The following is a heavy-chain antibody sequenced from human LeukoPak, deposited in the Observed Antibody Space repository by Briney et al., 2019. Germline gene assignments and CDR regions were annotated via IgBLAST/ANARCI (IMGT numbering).Heavy chain of an antibody. D-gene: IGHD2-2*01. CDR1: GYTFTDYY. CDR3: TREARVGNWFDP. J-gene: IGHJ5*02. Sequence: EASVKVSCKASGYTFTDYYIHWVRQAPGQGLEWMGWINPDNGGTNHAQKFQSRVTMTRDTSIRTVYMDLSRLRSDDTAVFYCTREARVGNWFDPWGQGTQVTVSS. V-gene: IGHV1-2*02. CDR2: INPDNGGT.